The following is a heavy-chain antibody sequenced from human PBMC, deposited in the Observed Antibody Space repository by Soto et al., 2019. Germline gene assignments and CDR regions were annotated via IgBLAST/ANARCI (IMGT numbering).Heavy chain of an antibody. Sequence: QVQLVESGGGVVQPGRSLRLSCGTSGFTFNTYAMHWVRQAPGKGLEWVAVIWYDGSIKYYADSVKGRFTISRDNSENPLYLQVNSLRADDTAVYYCARGPPYSSSWYWYLDLWGRGTLVTVSS. D-gene: IGHD6-13*01. J-gene: IGHJ2*01. CDR1: GFTFNTYA. CDR2: IWYDGSIK. V-gene: IGHV3-33*01. CDR3: ARGPPYSSSWYWYLDL.